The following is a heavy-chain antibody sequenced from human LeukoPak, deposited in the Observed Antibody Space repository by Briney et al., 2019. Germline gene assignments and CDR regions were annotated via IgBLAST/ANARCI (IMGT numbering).Heavy chain of an antibody. J-gene: IGHJ4*02. CDR1: GASISSSIHY. D-gene: IGHD1-26*01. Sequence: PSETLSLTCTVSGASISSSIHYRGWFRQPPGKGLEWIGTLSSSGSTYYNPSLKSRVTISVDTSKNQFSLRQSSVTAADTAVYYCVRHVTGSSHDDWGQGTLVTVSS. V-gene: IGHV4-39*01. CDR3: VRHVTGSSHDD. CDR2: LSSSGST.